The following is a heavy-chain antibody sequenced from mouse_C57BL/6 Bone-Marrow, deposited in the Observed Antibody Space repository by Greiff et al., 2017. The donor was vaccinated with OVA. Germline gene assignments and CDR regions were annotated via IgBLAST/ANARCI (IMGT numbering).Heavy chain of an antibody. Sequence: EVKVVESGGGLVKPGGSLKLSCAASGFTFSDYGMHWVRQAPEKGLEWVAYISSGSSTIYYADTVKGRFTISRDNAKNTLFLQMTSLRSEDTAMYYCARYYYGSPWFAYWGQGTLVTVSA. D-gene: IGHD1-1*01. CDR2: ISSGSSTI. CDR3: ARYYYGSPWFAY. J-gene: IGHJ3*01. CDR1: GFTFSDYG. V-gene: IGHV5-17*01.